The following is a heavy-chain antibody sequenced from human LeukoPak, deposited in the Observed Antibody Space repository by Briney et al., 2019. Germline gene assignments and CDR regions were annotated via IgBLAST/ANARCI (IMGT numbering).Heavy chain of an antibody. J-gene: IGHJ4*02. CDR3: ARQGVATAIDY. CDR2: IYASGNT. D-gene: IGHD2-21*02. V-gene: IGHV4-4*07. Sequence: SETLSLTCTVSGGSISSYYWSWVRQPAGKGLEWIGRIYASGNTNYNPSLKSRVTMSVDTSKNLFALKLSSVTAADTAVYYCARQGVATAIDYWGQGTLVTVSS. CDR1: GGSISSYY.